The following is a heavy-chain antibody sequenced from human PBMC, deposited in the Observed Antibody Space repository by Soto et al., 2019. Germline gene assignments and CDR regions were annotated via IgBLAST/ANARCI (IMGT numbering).Heavy chain of an antibody. J-gene: IGHJ4*02. Sequence: GESLKISCAASRFIFRDYAMSWVRQTPGKGLEWVSTISTGSVNTHYADSIEGRFTISRDDSKNTLYLQMNSLRAEDTALYYCARDVGGFNAMFDYWGQGTQVTVSS. V-gene: IGHV3-23*01. CDR3: ARDVGGFNAMFDY. CDR1: RFIFRDYA. D-gene: IGHD5-12*01. CDR2: ISTGSVNT.